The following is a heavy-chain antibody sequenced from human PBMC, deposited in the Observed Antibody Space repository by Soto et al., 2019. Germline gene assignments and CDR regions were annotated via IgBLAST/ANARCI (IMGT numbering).Heavy chain of an antibody. CDR3: ARGRGGGNWFDP. CDR2: IYHSGST. Sequence: PSETLSLTCAVSGGSISSGGYSWSWIRQPPGKGLEWIGYIYHSGSTYYNPSLKSRVTISVDRSKNQFSLKLSSVTAADTAVYYCARGRGGGNWFDPWGQGXLVTVYS. CDR1: GGSISSGGYS. J-gene: IGHJ5*02. D-gene: IGHD2-15*01. V-gene: IGHV4-30-2*01.